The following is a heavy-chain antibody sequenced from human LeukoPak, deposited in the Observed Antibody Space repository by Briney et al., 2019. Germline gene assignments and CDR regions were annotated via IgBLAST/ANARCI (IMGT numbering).Heavy chain of an antibody. CDR1: GFTFSSYA. Sequence: HPGGSLRLSCAASGFTFSSYAMSWVRQAPGKGLEWVSAISGSGGSTYYADSLKGRFTISRDNAKNSVYLQMNSLRAEDTAVYYCARVRGIYSYGHPYYFDYWGQGTLVTVSS. CDR3: ARVRGIYSYGHPYYFDY. J-gene: IGHJ4*02. V-gene: IGHV3-23*01. D-gene: IGHD5-18*01. CDR2: ISGSGGST.